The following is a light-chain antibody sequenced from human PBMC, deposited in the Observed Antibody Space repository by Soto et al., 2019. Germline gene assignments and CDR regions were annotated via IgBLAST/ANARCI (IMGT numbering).Light chain of an antibody. Sequence: DIQMTQSPSSLSASVGDRVTITCRASQTISTLLNWYQQKPGKAPKLLIYAASSLQSGVPSRFSGSGSGTDFTLTISSLQPEDFAAYFCQQSYSAQYTFGQGTKLEIK. CDR1: QTISTL. V-gene: IGKV1-39*01. J-gene: IGKJ2*01. CDR2: AAS. CDR3: QQSYSAQYT.